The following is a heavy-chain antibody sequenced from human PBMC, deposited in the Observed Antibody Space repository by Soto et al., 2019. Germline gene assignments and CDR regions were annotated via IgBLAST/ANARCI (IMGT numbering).Heavy chain of an antibody. CDR1: GFTFSSYA. V-gene: IGHV3-23*01. D-gene: IGHD3-10*01. Sequence: GGSLRLSCAASGFTFSSYAMGWVRQAPGKGLEWVSAISGSGGSTYYADSVKGRFTISRDNSKNTLYLQMNSLRAEDTAVYYCAKDLGGYGSGSYSKGADAFDIWGRGTMVTVSS. CDR3: AKDLGGYGSGSYSKGADAFDI. CDR2: ISGSGGST. J-gene: IGHJ3*02.